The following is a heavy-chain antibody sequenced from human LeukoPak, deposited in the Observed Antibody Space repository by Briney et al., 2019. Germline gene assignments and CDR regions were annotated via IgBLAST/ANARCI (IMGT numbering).Heavy chain of an antibody. CDR1: GYTFTGYY. D-gene: IGHD1-26*01. CDR2: INPNSGGT. CDR3: ARDGGSYPYYYYMDV. V-gene: IGHV1-2*02. J-gene: IGHJ6*03. Sequence: ASVKVSCKASGYTFTGYYMHWVRQAPGQGLEWMGWINPNSGGTNYAQKFQGRVTMTRDTSISTAYMELSRLRSDDTAVYYCARDGGSYPYYYYMDVWGKGTTVTVSS.